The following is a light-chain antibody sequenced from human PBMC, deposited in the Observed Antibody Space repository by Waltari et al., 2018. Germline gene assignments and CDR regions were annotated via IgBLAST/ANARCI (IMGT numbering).Light chain of an antibody. CDR2: WAS. CDR3: QQYYSVPYT. J-gene: IGKJ2*01. Sequence: DIVMTQSPDSLAVSLGEGATINCKSSQTILYSSNNKDYLAWYQQKPGQHPKLLISWASTRESGVPDRISGSGSGTLFTLTISSLQAEDVAVYFCQQYYSVPYTFGQGTKLEI. V-gene: IGKV4-1*01. CDR1: QTILYSSNNKDY.